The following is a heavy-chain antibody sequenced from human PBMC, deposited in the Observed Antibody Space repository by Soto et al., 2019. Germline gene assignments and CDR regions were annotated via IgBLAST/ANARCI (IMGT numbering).Heavy chain of an antibody. J-gene: IGHJ4*02. V-gene: IGHV3-23*01. CDR3: AKGTHYYGSGSYYNVDY. CDR1: GFTFSSYA. D-gene: IGHD3-10*01. Sequence: GGSLRLSCAASGFTFSSYAMSWVRQAPGKGLEWVSAISGSGGSTYYADSVKGRFTISRDNSKNTLYLQMNSLRAEDTAVYYCAKGTHYYGSGSYYNVDYWGQGTLVTVSS. CDR2: ISGSGGST.